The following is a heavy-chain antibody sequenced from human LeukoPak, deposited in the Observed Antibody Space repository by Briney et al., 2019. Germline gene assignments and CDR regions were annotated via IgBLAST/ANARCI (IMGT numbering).Heavy chain of an antibody. CDR2: ISSSGSTI. CDR1: GFTFSDYY. J-gene: IGHJ6*03. V-gene: IGHV3-11*04. D-gene: IGHD3-3*01. CDR3: ARDERRYYDFWSGYSHYYMDV. Sequence: PGGSLRLSCAASGFTFSDYYMSWIRQAPGKGLEWVSYISSSGSTIYYADSVKGRFTISRDNAKNSLYLQMNSLRDEDTAVYYCARDERRYYDFWSGYSHYYMDVWGKGTTVTVSS.